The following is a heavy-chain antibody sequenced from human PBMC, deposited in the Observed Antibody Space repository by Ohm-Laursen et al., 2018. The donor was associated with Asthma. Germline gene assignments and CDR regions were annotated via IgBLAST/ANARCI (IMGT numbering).Heavy chain of an antibody. CDR3: ARDSGYSGYYRSYHSYGMDV. J-gene: IGHJ6*02. V-gene: IGHV3-7*01. CDR1: GFTFSRNW. CDR2: IKYDGSES. D-gene: IGHD3-3*01. Sequence: SLRLSCAASGFTFSRNWMNWVRQVPGKGLEWVANIKYDGSESSYVDSVKGRFTISRDNAKNSLLLHINGLRVEDTAVYYCARDSGYSGYYRSYHSYGMDVWGQGTTVTVSS.